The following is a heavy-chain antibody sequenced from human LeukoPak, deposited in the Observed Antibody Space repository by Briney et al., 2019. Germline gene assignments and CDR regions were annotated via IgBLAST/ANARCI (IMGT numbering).Heavy chain of an antibody. J-gene: IGHJ4*02. D-gene: IGHD6-6*01. V-gene: IGHV3-23*01. CDR1: GFTFIHYA. CDR3: AKGSIAARSGLFDY. CDR2: ISDSGGYT. Sequence: GGSLRLSCAASGFTFIHYAMGWVRQAPGKGLEWVSTISDSGGYTYYADPVKGRFTISRDNSKNTLYVQMNSLRAEDTAVYYCAKGSIAARSGLFDYWGQGTLVTVSS.